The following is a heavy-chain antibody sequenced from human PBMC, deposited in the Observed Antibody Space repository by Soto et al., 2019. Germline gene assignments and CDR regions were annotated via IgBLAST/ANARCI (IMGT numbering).Heavy chain of an antibody. J-gene: IGHJ4*02. V-gene: IGHV4-59*08. CDR3: ARHRPQEDGSKKGFDY. CDR1: CYTISSYY. CDR2: INHSGST. D-gene: IGHD6-6*01. Sequence: SETLSLTCTVSCYTISSYYCSWLRQPTGKGLEWIGYINHSGSTNYNPSLKSRVTISVDTSKNQFSLKLTSVTAADTALYYCARHRPQEDGSKKGFDYWGQGTPVTVSS.